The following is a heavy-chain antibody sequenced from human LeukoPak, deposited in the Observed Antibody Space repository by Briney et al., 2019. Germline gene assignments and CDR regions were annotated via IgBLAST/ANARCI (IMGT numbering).Heavy chain of an antibody. CDR3: ARAYGCSSTSCYNWFDP. CDR2: IHSSGNT. Sequence: SATLSLTCTVSGYSISSGYYWGWIRQPPGKRLEWVGSIHSSGNTYYNPTLKSRVTISVDTSKNQFSLNLTSVTAADAAVYYCARAYGCSSTSCYNWFDPWGQGTLVTVSS. J-gene: IGHJ5*02. D-gene: IGHD2-2*01. V-gene: IGHV4-38-2*02. CDR1: GYSISSGYY.